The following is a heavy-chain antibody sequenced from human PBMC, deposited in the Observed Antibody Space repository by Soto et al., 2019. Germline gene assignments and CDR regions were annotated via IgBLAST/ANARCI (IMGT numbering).Heavy chain of an antibody. CDR2: IYYSGST. CDR3: ARDSRWLAAFDY. Sequence: SETLSLTCTVSGGSISSYYWSWIPQPPGKGLEWIGYIYYSGSTNYNPSLKSRVTISVDTSKNQFSLKLSSVTAADTAVYYCARDSRWLAAFDYWGQGTLVTVSS. J-gene: IGHJ4*02. CDR1: GGSISSYY. D-gene: IGHD6-19*01. V-gene: IGHV4-59*01.